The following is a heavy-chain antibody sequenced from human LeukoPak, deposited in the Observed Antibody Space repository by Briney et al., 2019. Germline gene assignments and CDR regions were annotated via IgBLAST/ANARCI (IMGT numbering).Heavy chain of an antibody. V-gene: IGHV4-59*01. CDR2: IYYSEST. CDR1: GGSISSYY. D-gene: IGHD3-22*01. J-gene: IGHJ4*02. CDR3: ARAGLDYDII. Sequence: SETLSLTCTVSGGSISSYYWSWIRQPPGKGLEWIGYIYYSESTNYNPSLKSRVTISVDTSKNQFSLKLSSVTAADTAVYYCARAGLDYDIIWGQGTLVTVSS.